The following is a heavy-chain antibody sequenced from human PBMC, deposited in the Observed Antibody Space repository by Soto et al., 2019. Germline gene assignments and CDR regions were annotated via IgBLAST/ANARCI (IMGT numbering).Heavy chain of an antibody. J-gene: IGHJ6*03. D-gene: IGHD3-3*01. CDR1: GFTFSSYS. Sequence: EVQLVESGGGLVKPGGSLRLSCAASGFTFSSYSMNWVRQAPGKGLEWVSSISSSSSYIYYADSVKGRFTISRDNAKNSLYLQMNSRRAEDTAVYYCARDEGYDFWSTADYYMDVWGKGTTVTVSS. CDR3: ARDEGYDFWSTADYYMDV. V-gene: IGHV3-21*01. CDR2: ISSSSSYI.